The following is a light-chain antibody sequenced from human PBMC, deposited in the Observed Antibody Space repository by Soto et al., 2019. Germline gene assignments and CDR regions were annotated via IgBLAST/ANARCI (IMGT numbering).Light chain of an antibody. J-gene: IGLJ2*01. V-gene: IGLV3-16*01. Sequence: SYELTQPPSVSVSLGQMARITCSGEALPKKYAYWYQQKTGQFPVLVIYKDSERPSEIPERFSGSSSGTIVTLTISGVQAEDEADYYCLSADSILVVFGGGTKVTVL. CDR2: KDS. CDR3: LSADSILVV. CDR1: ALPKKY.